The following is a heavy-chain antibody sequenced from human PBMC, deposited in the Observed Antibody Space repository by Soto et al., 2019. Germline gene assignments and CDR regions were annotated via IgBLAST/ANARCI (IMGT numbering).Heavy chain of an antibody. D-gene: IGHD5-12*01. J-gene: IGHJ6*02. Sequence: ASVKVSCKASGGTFSSYTISWVRQAPGQGLEWMGRIIPILGIANYAQKFQGRVTITADKSTSTAYMELSSLRSEDTAVYYCARKYSGYSGIHYYYGMDVWGQGTTVTVSS. V-gene: IGHV1-69*02. CDR2: IIPILGIA. CDR3: ARKYSGYSGIHYYYGMDV. CDR1: GGTFSSYT.